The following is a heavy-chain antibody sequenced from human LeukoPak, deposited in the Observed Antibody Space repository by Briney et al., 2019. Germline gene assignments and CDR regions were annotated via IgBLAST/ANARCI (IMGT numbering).Heavy chain of an antibody. CDR3: ATERISSGYYYQFDY. V-gene: IGHV1-18*01. CDR1: GYTFTSYG. J-gene: IGHJ4*02. Sequence: ASVKVSCKASGYTFTSYGISWVRQAPGQGLEWMGWISAYNGNTNYAQKLQGRVTMTTDTSTSTAYMELSSLRSEDTAVYYCATERISSGYYYQFDYWGQGTLVTVSS. D-gene: IGHD3-22*01. CDR2: ISAYNGNT.